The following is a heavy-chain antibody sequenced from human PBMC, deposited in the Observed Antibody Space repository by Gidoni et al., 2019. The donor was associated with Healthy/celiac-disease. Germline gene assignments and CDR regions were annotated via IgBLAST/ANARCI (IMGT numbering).Heavy chain of an antibody. J-gene: IGHJ6*02. D-gene: IGHD5-18*01. CDR1: GFTFSSHA. CDR3: AKDPYIRYGIYRYYYGMDV. V-gene: IGHV3-23*01. Sequence: EVQLLESGGGLVQHGGSLRLSCAASGFTFSSHAMTWVGPAPGKGLEWVSAICGSGGSTYYADSVKGRFTISRDNSKNTLYLQMNSLRAEDTAVYYCAKDPYIRYGIYRYYYGMDVWGQGTTVTVSS. CDR2: ICGSGGST.